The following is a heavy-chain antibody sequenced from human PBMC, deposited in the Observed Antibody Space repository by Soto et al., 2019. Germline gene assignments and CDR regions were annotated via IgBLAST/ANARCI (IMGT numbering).Heavy chain of an antibody. Sequence: EVQLVESGGGLVQPGGSLRLSCEASGFTFSSYWMSWVRQAPGKGLEWVANIKQDGSEKYYVDSVKGRFTISRDNAKNSLYLQMNSLRAEDTAVYYCARDRDGYFDYWGQGTLVTVSS. CDR2: IKQDGSEK. CDR1: GFTFSSYW. D-gene: IGHD2-21*01. V-gene: IGHV3-7*04. J-gene: IGHJ4*02. CDR3: ARDRDGYFDY.